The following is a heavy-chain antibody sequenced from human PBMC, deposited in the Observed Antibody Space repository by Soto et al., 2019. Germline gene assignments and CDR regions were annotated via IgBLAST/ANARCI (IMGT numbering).Heavy chain of an antibody. J-gene: IGHJ4*02. V-gene: IGHV3-21*01. CDR2: ISSSSSYI. CDR1: GVTFSSYS. D-gene: IGHD3-9*01. Sequence: GGSLRLSCAASGVTFSSYSMNWVRQAPGKGLEWVSSISSSSSYIYYADSVKGRFTISRDNAKNSLYLQMNSLRAEDAAVYYCARVDNILTGAQIDYWGQGTLVTVSS. CDR3: ARVDNILTGAQIDY.